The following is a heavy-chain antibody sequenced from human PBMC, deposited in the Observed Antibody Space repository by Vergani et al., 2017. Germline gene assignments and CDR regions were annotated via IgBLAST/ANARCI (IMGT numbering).Heavy chain of an antibody. V-gene: IGHV4-61*02. J-gene: IGHJ4*01. CDR2: VYISRPT. CDR3: ARSFFXYWSGYQGYYFDY. Sequence: QVQLQESGPGLVKPSQTLALTCNVSGVSISNSSYYWSWIRQPAGKGLEWLGRVYISRPTNYNPSLKNPVIMSVDTSKNQFSRKLNSVSAAYTAVYYCARSFFXYWSGYQGYYFDYWGQGSRVTVSS. CDR1: GVSISNSSYY. D-gene: IGHD3-3*01.